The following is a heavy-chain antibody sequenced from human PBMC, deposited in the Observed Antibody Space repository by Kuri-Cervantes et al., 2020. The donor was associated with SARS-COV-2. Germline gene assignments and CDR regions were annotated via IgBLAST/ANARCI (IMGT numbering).Heavy chain of an antibody. CDR2: ISASGEII. D-gene: IGHD3-16*01. J-gene: IGHJ6*04. CDR3: AKSGSSSSSYVSRLDV. Sequence: GESLKISCAASGFTISDYYMTWIRQTPGKGLEWVSYISASGEIIYYADSVKGRFTISRDDSKNTLHLQMDSLRGEDTAVYYCAKSGSSSSSYVSRLDVWGKGTTVTVSS. V-gene: IGHV3-11*01. CDR1: GFTISDYY.